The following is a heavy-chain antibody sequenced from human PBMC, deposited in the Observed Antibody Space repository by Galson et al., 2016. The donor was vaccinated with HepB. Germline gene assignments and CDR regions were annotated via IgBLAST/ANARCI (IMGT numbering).Heavy chain of an antibody. J-gene: IGHJ6*02. D-gene: IGHD3-10*01. CDR1: GDSVYNNGVA. CDR3: ARAVMLGRGMDV. Sequence: CAISGDSVYNNGVAWVWIRQSPSRGLEWLGRTFYRSTWENHYAGSVINRITISPDTSGNQFSLHLHSLTPEDTAVYYCARAVMLGRGMDVWGQGTTVTVSS. V-gene: IGHV6-1*01. CDR2: TFYRSTWEN.